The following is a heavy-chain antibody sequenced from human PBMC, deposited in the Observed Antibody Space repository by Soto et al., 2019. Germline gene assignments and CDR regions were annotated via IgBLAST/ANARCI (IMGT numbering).Heavy chain of an antibody. Sequence: SETLSLTCTVSGGSISSGDYCWSWIRQPPGKGLEWIGYIYYSGSTYYNPSLKSRVTISVDTSKNQFSLKLSSVTAADTAVYYCARDSRDYYYGSGSYYNWSYYYYYYGMDVWSQGTTVTVSS. CDR3: ARDSRDYYYGSGSYYNWSYYYYYYGMDV. D-gene: IGHD3-10*01. CDR1: GGSISSGDYC. CDR2: IYYSGST. V-gene: IGHV4-30-4*01. J-gene: IGHJ6*02.